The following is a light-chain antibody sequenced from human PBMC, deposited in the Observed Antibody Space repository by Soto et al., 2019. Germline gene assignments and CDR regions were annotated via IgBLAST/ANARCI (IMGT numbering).Light chain of an antibody. CDR2: GAS. J-gene: IGKJ2*01. CDR3: QQYGSSPNT. CDR1: QTVSGSY. Sequence: EIVLTQSPGTLSLSPGERAMLSCRASQTVSGSYLAWYQQKRGQAPRLLIYGASSRATGISDRFSGSVSGTDFTLTISRLEPEDLAVYYCQQYGSSPNTFGQGTKLESK. V-gene: IGKV3-20*01.